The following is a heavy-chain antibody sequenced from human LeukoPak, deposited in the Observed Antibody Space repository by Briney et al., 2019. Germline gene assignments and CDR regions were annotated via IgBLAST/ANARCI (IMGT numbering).Heavy chain of an antibody. J-gene: IGHJ2*01. CDR2: ITSDGSAT. V-gene: IGHV3-74*01. Sequence: PGGSLGLSCAVSGFTFSSYWMHWVRQGPGKGLAWVSRITSDGSATDHADSVKGRFTISRDNAKNTLYLHMDSLSPEDTAVYYCARDAAPGYFDVWGRGTLVTVSS. CDR1: GFTFSSYW. D-gene: IGHD2-15*01. CDR3: ARDAAPGYFDV.